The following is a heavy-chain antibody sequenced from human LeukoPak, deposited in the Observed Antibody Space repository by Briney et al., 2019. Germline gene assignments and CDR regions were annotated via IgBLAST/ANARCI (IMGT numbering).Heavy chain of an antibody. CDR1: GGSISGYY. Sequence: SETLSLTCVVSGGSISGYYWNWIRQSAGKGLEWIGSIYSSGNTTYNPSLESRVSMSVETSKKQLSLRLSSVTAADTAVYYCARGKYDTSGYYQQFDFWGQGTLVTVSS. V-gene: IGHV4-4*07. CDR2: IYSSGNT. D-gene: IGHD3-22*01. CDR3: ARGKYDTSGYYQQFDF. J-gene: IGHJ4*02.